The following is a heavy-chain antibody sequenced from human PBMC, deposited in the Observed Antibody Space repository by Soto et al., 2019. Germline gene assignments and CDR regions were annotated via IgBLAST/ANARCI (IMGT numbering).Heavy chain of an antibody. V-gene: IGHV1-8*01. CDR1: GDTFTTYD. J-gene: IGHJ6*02. CDR2: INPNSGNI. D-gene: IGHD2-2*01. Sequence: GASVKVSCKASGDTFTTYDINWVRQATGHGLEWMGWINPNSGNIGYAQRFQGRVTMTRDTAIRTAYMEVSSLRSDDTAVYYCASYTNCSSTSCYSRGDYYYYGMDVWGQGTTVTVSS. CDR3: ASYTNCSSTSCYSRGDYYYYGMDV.